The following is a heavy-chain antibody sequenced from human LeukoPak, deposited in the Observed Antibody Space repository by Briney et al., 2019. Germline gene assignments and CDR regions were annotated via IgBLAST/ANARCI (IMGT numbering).Heavy chain of an antibody. CDR1: GASINTYY. CDR2: IYYSGTT. J-gene: IGHJ5*02. Sequence: SETLSLTCTVSGASINTYYWSWIRQPPGKGLEWIGYIYYSGTTSYNPSLKSRVTISVDTSKNQFSLKLSSVTAADTAVYYCARIPGEQDIVVVPAAKTVGRWFDPWGQGTLVTVSS. CDR3: ARIPGEQDIVVVPAAKTVGRWFDP. D-gene: IGHD2-2*01. V-gene: IGHV4-59*12.